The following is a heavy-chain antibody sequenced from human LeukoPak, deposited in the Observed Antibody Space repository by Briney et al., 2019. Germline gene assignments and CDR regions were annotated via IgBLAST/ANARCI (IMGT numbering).Heavy chain of an antibody. CDR3: ARVHSSALFSDAFDI. Sequence: GGSLRLSCAASGFTFSSCSMNWVRQAPGKGLEWVSSISSSSSYIYYADSVKGRFTISRDNAKNSLYLQMNSLRAEDTAVYYCARVHSSALFSDAFDIWGQGTMVTVSS. CDR1: GFTFSSCS. CDR2: ISSSSSYI. V-gene: IGHV3-21*01. J-gene: IGHJ3*02. D-gene: IGHD3-22*01.